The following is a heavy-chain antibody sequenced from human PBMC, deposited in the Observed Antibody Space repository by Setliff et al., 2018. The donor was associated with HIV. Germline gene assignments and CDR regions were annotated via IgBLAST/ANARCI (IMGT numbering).Heavy chain of an antibody. Sequence: ASVKASCKVYGYTVAEFSMHWVRQAPGKGLEWVAGFDPEDGVTFYAQNFQGRVTMTEDTSTDTAYMELSSLRSEDTAVYYCATDPGSLIWFGGSKVNVWGQGTTVTVSS. CDR3: ATDPGSLIWFGGSKVNV. CDR1: GYTVAEFS. CDR2: FDPEDGVT. J-gene: IGHJ6*02. V-gene: IGHV1-24*01. D-gene: IGHD3-10*01.